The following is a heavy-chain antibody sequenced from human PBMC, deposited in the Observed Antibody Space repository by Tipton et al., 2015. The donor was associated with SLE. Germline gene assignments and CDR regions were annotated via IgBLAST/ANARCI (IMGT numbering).Heavy chain of an antibody. V-gene: IGHV4-34*01. CDR1: GGSISGYY. CDR2: INHSGGT. D-gene: IGHD3/OR15-3a*01. J-gene: IGHJ6*03. CDR3: ARAPGLDSDYYYSYYMDV. Sequence: TLSLTCTVSGGSISGYYWSWIRQPPGKGLEWIGEINHSGGTNYNPSLKSRVTISVDTSKNQFSLKLSSVTAADTAVYYCARAPGLDSDYYYSYYMDVWGKGTSVTVSS.